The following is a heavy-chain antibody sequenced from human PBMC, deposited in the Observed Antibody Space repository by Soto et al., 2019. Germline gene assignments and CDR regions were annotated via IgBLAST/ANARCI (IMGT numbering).Heavy chain of an antibody. Sequence: SVKVSCKASGGTFSTYAINWVRQAPGQGLAWMGRIIPILGITKYAQKLQGRVTITTDTSTSTAYMELSSLRSDDTAVYYCARGYDYGEGGYMDVWGKGTTVTVSS. CDR1: GGTFSTYA. CDR3: ARGYDYGEGGYMDV. J-gene: IGHJ6*03. D-gene: IGHD4-17*01. V-gene: IGHV1-69*04. CDR2: IIPILGIT.